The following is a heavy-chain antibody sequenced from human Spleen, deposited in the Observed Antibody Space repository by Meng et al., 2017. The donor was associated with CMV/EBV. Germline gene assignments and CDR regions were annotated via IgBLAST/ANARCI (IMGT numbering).Heavy chain of an antibody. V-gene: IGHV4-34*01. D-gene: IGHD6-13*01. CDR1: GGSFSGYH. J-gene: IGHJ4*02. CDR2: INHSGST. Sequence: VPPHRLGAVLLTPSAPLSLACAVYGGSFSGYHWTWIRQPPGKGLEWIGEINHSGSTNYTPSLKSRVTISVDTSKNQFSLKLSSVTAADTAVYYCARALAGVDYWGQGTLVTVSS. CDR3: ARALAGVDY.